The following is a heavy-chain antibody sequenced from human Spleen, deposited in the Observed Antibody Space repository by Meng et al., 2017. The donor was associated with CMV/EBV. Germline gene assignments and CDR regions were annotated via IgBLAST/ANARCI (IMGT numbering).Heavy chain of an antibody. V-gene: IGHV4-34*01. J-gene: IGHJ4*02. CDR1: GGSFSGYY. CDR3: ARGESGSYYPYFDY. CDR2: INHSGST. Sequence: GYGGSFSGYYWSWIRQPPGKGLEWIGEINHSGSTNYNPSLKSRVTISVDTSKNQFSLKLSSVTAADTAVYYCARGESGSYYPYFDYWGQGTLVTVSS. D-gene: IGHD1-26*01.